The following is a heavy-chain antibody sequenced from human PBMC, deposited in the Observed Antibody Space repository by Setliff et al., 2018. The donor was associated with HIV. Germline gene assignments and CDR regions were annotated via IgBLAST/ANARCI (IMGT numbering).Heavy chain of an antibody. J-gene: IGHJ4*02. Sequence: PSATLSLTCTVSDASISTSNFLWGWIRQSPGKGLEWIGSSYYSSRTYYNPSLKNRVTISADTSKNHLSLKLTSLTAADTAVYYCGRLEAGPATSAYGPFNSWGQGKMVTV. D-gene: IGHD4-17*01. CDR3: GRLEAGPATSAYGPFNS. CDR1: DASISTSNFL. CDR2: SYYSSRT. V-gene: IGHV4-39*02.